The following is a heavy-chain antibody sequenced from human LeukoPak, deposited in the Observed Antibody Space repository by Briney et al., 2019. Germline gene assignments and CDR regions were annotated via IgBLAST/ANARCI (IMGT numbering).Heavy chain of an antibody. J-gene: IGHJ3*02. Sequence: GGSLRLSCAASGFIFSDYAMNWVRQAPGKGLEWVSFISISSSPIFYADSVKGRFTISRDNANNSLYLQMNTLRAEDTAVYYCARCYCPNGICYSTDAFDNWGQGTMVTVSS. V-gene: IGHV3-21*01. CDR1: GFIFSDYA. D-gene: IGHD2-8*01. CDR3: ARCYCPNGICYSTDAFDN. CDR2: ISISSSPI.